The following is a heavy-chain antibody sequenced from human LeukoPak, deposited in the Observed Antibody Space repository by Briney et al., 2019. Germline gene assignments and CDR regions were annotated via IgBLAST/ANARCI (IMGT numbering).Heavy chain of an antibody. J-gene: IGHJ5*02. CDR1: GYTFTGYY. Sequence: ASVKVSCKASGYTFTGYYMHWLRQAPGQGLEWVGWINPNSGGTNYAQRFQGRVTMTRDMSISTAYMELSRLRFDDTAVYYCARDGGNEYSSSSDWFDPWGQGTLVTVSS. V-gene: IGHV1-2*02. D-gene: IGHD6-6*01. CDR3: ARDGGNEYSSSSDWFDP. CDR2: INPNSGGT.